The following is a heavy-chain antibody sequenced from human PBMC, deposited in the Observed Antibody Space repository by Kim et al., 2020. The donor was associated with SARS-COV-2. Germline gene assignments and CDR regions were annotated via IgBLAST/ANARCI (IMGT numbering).Heavy chain of an antibody. J-gene: IGHJ4*01. Sequence: SETLSLTCAVSGGSISSNNWWSWVRQPPGKGLEWIGEIYHSGSTKYNPSLQSRVTMSVDKSKNQFSLKLTSVTAADTAIYYCAGDGEYTSGWNDFDYWG. CDR3: AGDGEYTSGWNDFDY. V-gene: IGHV4-4*02. D-gene: IGHD6-25*01. CDR2: IYHSGST. CDR1: GGSISSNNW.